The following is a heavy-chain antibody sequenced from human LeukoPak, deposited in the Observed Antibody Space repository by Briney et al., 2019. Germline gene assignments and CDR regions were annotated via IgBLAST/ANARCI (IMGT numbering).Heavy chain of an antibody. Sequence: GGSLRLSCVASGFPFSSYWMTWVRQAPGKGLEWVSSISSSSSYIYYADSVKGRFTISRDNAKNSLYLQMNSLRAEDTAVYYCAREDTAMVTGFDYWGQGTLVTVSS. CDR2: ISSSSSYI. CDR3: AREDTAMVTGFDY. CDR1: GFPFSSYW. D-gene: IGHD5-18*01. V-gene: IGHV3-21*01. J-gene: IGHJ4*02.